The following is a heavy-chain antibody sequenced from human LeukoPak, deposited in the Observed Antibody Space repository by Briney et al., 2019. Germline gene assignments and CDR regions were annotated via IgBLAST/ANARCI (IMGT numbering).Heavy chain of an antibody. Sequence: GGSLRLSCAASGFTFSDYYMSWIRQAPGKGLEWVSYISSSGSAIYYADSVKGRFTISRDNAKNSLYLQMNSLRAEDTAVYYCARVRYYGSAHPDYWGQGTLVTVSA. V-gene: IGHV3-11*04. J-gene: IGHJ4*02. CDR3: ARVRYYGSAHPDY. CDR1: GFTFSDYY. D-gene: IGHD3-10*01. CDR2: ISSSGSAI.